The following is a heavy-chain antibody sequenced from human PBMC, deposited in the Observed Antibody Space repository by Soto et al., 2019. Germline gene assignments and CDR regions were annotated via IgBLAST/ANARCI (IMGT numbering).Heavy chain of an antibody. CDR2: ISYDGSSK. CDR1: GFTFSNYG. J-gene: IGHJ6*02. D-gene: IGHD6-13*01. CDR3: AKDDGSTWSMFYSYYGVDV. Sequence: QVQLVESGGGVVQPGRSLRLSCAASGFTFSNYGIHWVRQAPGKGLEWVAVISYDGSSKDYADSVKGRFTISRDNSKNTLYQQMNSLRIEDTAVYYCAKDDGSTWSMFYSYYGVDVWGQGTTVTVSS. V-gene: IGHV3-30*18.